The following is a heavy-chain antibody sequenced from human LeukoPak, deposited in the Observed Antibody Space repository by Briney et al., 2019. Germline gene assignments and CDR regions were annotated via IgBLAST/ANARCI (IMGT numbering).Heavy chain of an antibody. J-gene: IGHJ4*02. Sequence: GGSLRLSCAASGFTFSSYWMSWVRQAPGKGLEWVANIKQDGSEKYYVDSVKGRFTISRDNAKNSLYLQMNSLRAEDTAVYYCARVRVYDSSGYHYYFDYWGQGTLVTVSS. CDR2: IKQDGSEK. D-gene: IGHD3-22*01. V-gene: IGHV3-7*01. CDR3: ARVRVYDSSGYHYYFDY. CDR1: GFTFSSYW.